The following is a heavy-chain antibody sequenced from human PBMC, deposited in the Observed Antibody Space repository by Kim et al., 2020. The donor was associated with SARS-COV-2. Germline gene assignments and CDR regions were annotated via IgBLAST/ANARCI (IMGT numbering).Heavy chain of an antibody. Sequence: GGSLRLSCAASGFTFSSYSMNWVRQAPGKGLEWVSYISSSSSTIYYADSVKGRFTISRDNAKNSLYLQMNSLRDEDTAVYYCARDNTVAGWWFGELLIWGQGTLVTVSS. CDR2: ISSSSSTI. CDR3: ARDNTVAGWWFGELLI. J-gene: IGHJ4*02. V-gene: IGHV3-48*02. D-gene: IGHD3-10*01. CDR1: GFTFSSYS.